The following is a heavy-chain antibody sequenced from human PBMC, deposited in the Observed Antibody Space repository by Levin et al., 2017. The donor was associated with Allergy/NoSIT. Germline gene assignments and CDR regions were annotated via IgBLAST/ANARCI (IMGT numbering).Heavy chain of an antibody. D-gene: IGHD6-19*01. Sequence: GGSLRLSCAASGFTFTNAWMSWVRQAPGKGLEWVGRIKSNADSGTADYPAPVKGRFTISRDDSKNTLYLQMSSLKIEDTAVYYCGHSHQDTSGWEGAFDYWGQGTLVTVSS. V-gene: IGHV3-15*01. J-gene: IGHJ4*02. CDR2: IKSNADSGTA. CDR3: GHSHQDTSGWEGAFDY. CDR1: GFTFTNAW.